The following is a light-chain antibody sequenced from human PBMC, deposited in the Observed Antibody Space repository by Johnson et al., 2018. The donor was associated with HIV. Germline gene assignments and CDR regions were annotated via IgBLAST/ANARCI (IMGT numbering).Light chain of an antibody. CDR3: GTWDSSLNAYV. J-gene: IGLJ1*01. CDR1: SSKIGNNY. CDR2: DNN. V-gene: IGLV1-51*01. Sequence: HSVLTQPPSVSAAPGQKVTISCSGSSSKIGNNYVSWYQQLPGTAPKLLIYDNNKRPSGIPDRFFGSKSGTSATLDITGLQTGDEGDYYCGTWDSSLNAYVFGTGTKVTVL.